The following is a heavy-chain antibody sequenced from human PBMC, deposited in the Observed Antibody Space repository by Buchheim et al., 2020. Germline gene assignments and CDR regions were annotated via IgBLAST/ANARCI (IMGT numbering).Heavy chain of an antibody. J-gene: IGHJ4*02. Sequence: EVQLVESGGGLVKPGGCLRLSCAASGFTFSDVWMSWVRQAPGKGLEWVGRIKSKTAGETTDYAEPVKGRFSISRDDSKNQLYLQMSSLKTEDTAVYFCITGVVGAPYTFFWGQGTL. CDR2: IKSKTAGETT. CDR3: ITGVVGAPYTFF. CDR1: GFTFSDVW. D-gene: IGHD2-15*01. V-gene: IGHV3-15*01.